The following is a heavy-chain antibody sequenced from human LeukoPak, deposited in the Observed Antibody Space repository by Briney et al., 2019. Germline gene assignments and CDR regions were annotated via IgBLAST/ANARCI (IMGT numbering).Heavy chain of an antibody. J-gene: IGHJ4*02. CDR3: AREAYNAFDY. V-gene: IGHV3-48*03. D-gene: IGHD1-1*01. CDR1: GFTFSSYE. CDR2: ISSSGTII. Sequence: GGSLRLSCTASGFTFSSYEMNWVRQAPGKGLEWVSHISSSGTIIYYAGSVKGRFTISRDNANNSLYLQMNSLRAEDTAFYYCAREAYNAFDYWARGTLVTVSS.